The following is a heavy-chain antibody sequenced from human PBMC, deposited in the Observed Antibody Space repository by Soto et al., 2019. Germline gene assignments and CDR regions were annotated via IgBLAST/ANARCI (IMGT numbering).Heavy chain of an antibody. Sequence: QITLNESGPTVVKPAETLTLTCTFSGFSLTTSGVGVGWIRQSPGKAPEWLALIYWDDDKRYSASLKSRLTITKATSKNQVVLTMARVDPADTATYYCAHRILRTVFGLVTTTAIYFDFWGQGTPVVVSS. J-gene: IGHJ4*02. CDR1: GFSLTTSGVG. CDR2: IYWDDDK. V-gene: IGHV2-5*02. D-gene: IGHD3-3*01. CDR3: AHRILRTVFGLVTTTAIYFDF.